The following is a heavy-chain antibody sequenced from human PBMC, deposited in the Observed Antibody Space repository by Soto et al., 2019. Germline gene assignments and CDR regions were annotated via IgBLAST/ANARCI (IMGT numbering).Heavy chain of an antibody. J-gene: IGHJ6*02. CDR1: GGSISIHY. D-gene: IGHD1-26*01. Sequence: TSETLSLTCTVSGGSISIHYWSWVRQAPGKGLEWIGHIYYRGSTSYNPSLRSRSTISVDTSNNQFSLKLNSVTTADTAVYYCARDGREASGMDVWGQATKVTVSS. CDR3: ARDGREASGMDV. CDR2: IYYRGST. V-gene: IGHV4-59*11.